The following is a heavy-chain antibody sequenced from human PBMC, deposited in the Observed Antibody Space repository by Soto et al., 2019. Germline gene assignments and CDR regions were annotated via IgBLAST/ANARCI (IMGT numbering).Heavy chain of an antibody. V-gene: IGHV4-30-4*01. CDR3: ARWAPRDSFRDSAFDI. Sequence: QVQLQESGPGLVKPSQTLSLTCTVSGGSISSGDYYWSWIRQPPGKGVEWVGYIYYSGSTYYNPSLKSRVTISVDTSKNQFSLKLSSVTAADTAVYYCARWAPRDSFRDSAFDIWGQGTMVTVSS. CDR2: IYYSGST. D-gene: IGHD3-22*01. J-gene: IGHJ3*02. CDR1: GGSISSGDYY.